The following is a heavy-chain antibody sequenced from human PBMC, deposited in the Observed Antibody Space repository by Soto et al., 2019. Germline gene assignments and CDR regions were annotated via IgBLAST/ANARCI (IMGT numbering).Heavy chain of an antibody. CDR1: GYTFSSYY. CDR2: INPSGGST. CDR3: ARASVSGRRFDY. D-gene: IGHD6-19*01. J-gene: IGHJ4*02. Sequence: QVQLMQSGAEVKKPGASVKVSCKASGYTFSSYYMHWVRQAPGQGLEWMGVINPSGGSTTYPQKFKGRVTMTRDTSTSTVYMELSSLTSEDTAVYYCARASVSGRRFDYWGEGTLVIVSS. V-gene: IGHV1-46*03.